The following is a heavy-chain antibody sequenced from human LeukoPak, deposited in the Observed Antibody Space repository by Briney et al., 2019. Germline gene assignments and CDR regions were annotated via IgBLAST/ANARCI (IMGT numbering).Heavy chain of an antibody. Sequence: GGSLRLSCAASRFTFSSYRMNWVRQAPGKGLEWVSSISSSSSYIYYADSVKGRFTISRDNAKNSLYLQMNSLRAEDTAVYYCARELYSSGWFDYWGQGTLVTVSS. CDR3: ARELYSSGWFDY. CDR2: ISSSSSYI. J-gene: IGHJ4*02. V-gene: IGHV3-21*01. D-gene: IGHD6-19*01. CDR1: RFTFSSYR.